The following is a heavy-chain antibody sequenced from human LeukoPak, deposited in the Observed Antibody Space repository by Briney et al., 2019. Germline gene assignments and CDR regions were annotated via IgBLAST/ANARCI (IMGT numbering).Heavy chain of an antibody. CDR2: IYYSGST. Sequence: SETLSLTCTVSGGSISSGDYYWSWIRQPQGKGLEWIGYIYYSGSTYYNPSLKSRVTRSVDTSKNQFSLKLSSVTAADTAVYYCARRPYDFWRSWFDPWGQGTLVTVSS. J-gene: IGHJ5*02. D-gene: IGHD3-3*01. V-gene: IGHV4-30-4*01. CDR1: GGSISSGDYY. CDR3: ARRPYDFWRSWFDP.